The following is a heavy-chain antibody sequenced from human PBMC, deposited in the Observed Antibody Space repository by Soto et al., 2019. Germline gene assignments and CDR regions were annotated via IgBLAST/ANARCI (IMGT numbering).Heavy chain of an antibody. J-gene: IGHJ6*03. CDR3: AKNKNSGYDYYYYYMDV. CDR2: ISGSGGST. CDR1: GFTFSSYA. V-gene: IGHV3-23*01. D-gene: IGHD5-12*01. Sequence: EVQLLESGGGLVQPGGSLRLSCAASGFTFSSYAMSWVRQAPGKGLEWVSAISGSGGSTYYADSVKGRFTISKDNSKNTLYLQKNRLRAEDTAVYYCAKNKNSGYDYYYYYMDVWGKGTTVTVSS.